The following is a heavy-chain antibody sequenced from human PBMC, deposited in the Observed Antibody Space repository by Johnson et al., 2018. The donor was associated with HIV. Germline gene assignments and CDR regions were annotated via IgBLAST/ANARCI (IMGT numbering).Heavy chain of an antibody. Sequence: QVQLVESGGGVVQPGRSLRLSCAASGFTFSSYGMHWVRQAPGKGLEWVSVIYSGGSTYYADSVKGRFTISRDNYKNTRYLQMDSLRAEDTAVYYCAGGRGWVTLNAFDMWGQGTLVTVSS. J-gene: IGHJ3*02. CDR1: GFTFSSYG. D-gene: IGHD4-23*01. CDR2: IYSGGST. CDR3: AGGRGWVTLNAFDM. V-gene: IGHV3-NL1*01.